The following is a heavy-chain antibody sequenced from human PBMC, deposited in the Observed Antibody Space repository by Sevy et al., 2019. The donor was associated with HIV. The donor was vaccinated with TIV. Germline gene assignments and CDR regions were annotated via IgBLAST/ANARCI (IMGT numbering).Heavy chain of an antibody. V-gene: IGHV3-23*01. Sequence: GESLKISCAASGFTFSSYAMSWVRQAPGKGLEWVSAISGSGGSTYYADSVKGRFTISRDNSKNTLYLQMNSLRAEDTDVYYCAKGGPGRAFDIWGQGTMVTVSS. D-gene: IGHD1-26*01. CDR2: ISGSGGST. CDR1: GFTFSSYA. J-gene: IGHJ3*02. CDR3: AKGGPGRAFDI.